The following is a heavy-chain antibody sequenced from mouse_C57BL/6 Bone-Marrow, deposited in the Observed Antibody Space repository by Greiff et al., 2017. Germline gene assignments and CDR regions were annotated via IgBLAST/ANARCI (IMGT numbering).Heavy chain of an antibody. Sequence: QVQLQQPGAELVKPGASVKLSCKASGYTFTSYWMQWVKQRPGQGLEWIGEIDPSDSYTNSKQKFKGKATLTVDTYSSTAYMQLSSLTSEDSAVDYCARYYEGYFDVWGTGTTVTVSS. V-gene: IGHV1-50*01. CDR3: ARYYEGYFDV. J-gene: IGHJ1*03. CDR1: GYTFTSYW. CDR2: IDPSDSYT. D-gene: IGHD1-1*01.